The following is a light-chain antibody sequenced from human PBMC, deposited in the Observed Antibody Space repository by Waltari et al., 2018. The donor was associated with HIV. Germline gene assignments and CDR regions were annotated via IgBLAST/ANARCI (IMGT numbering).Light chain of an antibody. CDR1: QSLPSNY. V-gene: IGKV3-20*01. Sequence: EIGLTQSPGTLSLSPGEGATLSCRASQSLPSNYLAWYLHKPGQAPRLLIYGASFRATGIPDRFSGSGSGTDFTLTISRLEPEDFATYFCQQYGSSATFGPGTKVDI. CDR2: GAS. J-gene: IGKJ3*01. CDR3: QQYGSSAT.